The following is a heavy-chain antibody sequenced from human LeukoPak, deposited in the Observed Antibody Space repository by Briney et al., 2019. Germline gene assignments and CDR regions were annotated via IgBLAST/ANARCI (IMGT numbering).Heavy chain of an antibody. CDR1: GYKFTGYY. V-gene: IGHV1-2*06. CDR3: ARDEAVAGMGY. J-gene: IGHJ4*02. Sequence: ASVNVSCKASGYKFTGYYMHWVRQPPGQVLEWMGRINPNSGGTNYAQKFQGRVTMTRDTSISTAYMEVSRLRSDDTAVYYCARDEAVAGMGYWGQGTLVTVSS. CDR2: INPNSGGT. D-gene: IGHD6-19*01.